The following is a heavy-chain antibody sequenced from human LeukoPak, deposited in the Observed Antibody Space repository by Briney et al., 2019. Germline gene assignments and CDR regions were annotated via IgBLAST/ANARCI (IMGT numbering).Heavy chain of an antibody. CDR2: IYYSGST. V-gene: IGHV4-30-4*08. CDR3: ARGRLGDFWSGYIRYYYYYMDV. D-gene: IGHD3-3*01. Sequence: PSETLSLTCTVSGGSISSGDYYWGWIRQPPGKGLEWIGYIYYSGSTYYNPSLKSRVTISVDTSKNQFPLKLSSVTAADTAVYYCARGRLGDFWSGYIRYYYYYMDVWGKGTTVTVSS. J-gene: IGHJ6*03. CDR1: GGSISSGDYY.